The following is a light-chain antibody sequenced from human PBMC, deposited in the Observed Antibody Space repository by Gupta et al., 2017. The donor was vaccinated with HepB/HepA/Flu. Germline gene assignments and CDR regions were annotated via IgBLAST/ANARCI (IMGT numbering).Light chain of an antibody. CDR2: DDR. CDR3: QVWDSSSDHYV. CDR1: NIGSKS. J-gene: IGLJ1*01. V-gene: IGLV3-21*03. Sequence: SYVLTQPPSVSVAPGKTARITCGGNNIGSKSVHWYQQKPGQAPVLVVYDDRDRPSGIPERCSGSNSGNTATLTISGVEAGDEADYYCQVWDSSSDHYVFGTGTKVTVL.